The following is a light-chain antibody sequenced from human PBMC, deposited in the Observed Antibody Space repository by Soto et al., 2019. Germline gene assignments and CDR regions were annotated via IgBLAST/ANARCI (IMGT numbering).Light chain of an antibody. V-gene: IGLV1-44*01. Sequence: QSVLTQPPSASGTPGQRVTISCSGSRSNIGSNTVNWYQQLPGSAPKLLIYSDYRRPSGVPDRFSGSKSGTSASLAISGFQSEDEADYYCAAWDDSLNGPVFGGGTKLTV. J-gene: IGLJ3*02. CDR1: RSNIGSNT. CDR2: SDY. CDR3: AAWDDSLNGPV.